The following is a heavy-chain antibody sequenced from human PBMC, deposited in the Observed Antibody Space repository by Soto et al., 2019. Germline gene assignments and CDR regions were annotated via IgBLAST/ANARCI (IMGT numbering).Heavy chain of an antibody. CDR1: GGSISSYY. CDR3: ARDMGVGATQLDP. D-gene: IGHD1-26*01. V-gene: IGHV4-59*01. Sequence: QVQLQESGPGLVKPSETLSLTCTVSGGSISSYYWSWIRQPPGKGLEWIGYIYYSGSTKYHPSLKRRVTISVDTSKNQFSLKLSSVTAADTAVYYCARDMGVGATQLDPWGQGTLVTVSS. J-gene: IGHJ5*02. CDR2: IYYSGST.